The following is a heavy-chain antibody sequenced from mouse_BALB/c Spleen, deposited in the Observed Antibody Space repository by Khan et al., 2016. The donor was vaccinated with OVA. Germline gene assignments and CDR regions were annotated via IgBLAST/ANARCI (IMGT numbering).Heavy chain of an antibody. CDR1: GYTFTDHA. J-gene: IGHJ1*01. CDR2: INTYTGEP. Sequence: QIQLVQSGPELKKPGETVRISCKASGYTFTDHAMNWLKQAPGKDLKWMGWINTYTGEPTYTDDFKQRFAFSLETSAITAYLQINNLKNEDIATYFCARGYWYFDVWGAGTTVTVSS. CDR3: ARGYWYFDV. V-gene: IGHV9-1*02.